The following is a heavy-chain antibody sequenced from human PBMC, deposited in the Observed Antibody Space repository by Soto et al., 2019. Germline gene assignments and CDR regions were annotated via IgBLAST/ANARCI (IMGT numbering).Heavy chain of an antibody. CDR2: ISAYNGNT. CDR3: ARRTTNGSGSYYKYYYYGMDV. J-gene: IGHJ6*02. D-gene: IGHD3-10*01. Sequence: PLKRSCKASGYTFTSYGISCVRQAPGQGLEWMGWISAYNGNTNYAQKLQGRVTMTTDTSTSTAYMELRSLRSDDTAVYYCARRTTNGSGSYYKYYYYGMDVWGQGTTVTVSS. CDR1: GYTFTSYG. V-gene: IGHV1-18*01.